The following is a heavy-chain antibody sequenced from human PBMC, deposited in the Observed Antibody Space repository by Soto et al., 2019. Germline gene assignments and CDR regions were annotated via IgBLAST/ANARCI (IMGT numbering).Heavy chain of an antibody. CDR1: GFTFSSYS. Sequence: PGGSLRLFCAASGFTFSSYSMNWVRQAPGKGLEWVSSISSSSSYIYYADSVKGRFPISRDNAKNSLYLQMNSLRAEDTAVYYCARAHSNYAFDYWGQGTLVTVSS. CDR3: ARAHSNYAFDY. J-gene: IGHJ4*02. V-gene: IGHV3-21*01. D-gene: IGHD4-4*01. CDR2: ISSSSSYI.